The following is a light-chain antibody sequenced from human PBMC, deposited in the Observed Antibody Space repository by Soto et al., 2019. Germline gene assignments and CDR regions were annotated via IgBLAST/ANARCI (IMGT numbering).Light chain of an antibody. CDR3: QQYHTYPRT. CDR1: QRVGKY. V-gene: IGKV1-16*02. CDR2: DIS. Sequence: DIPMTQSPSSLSVSVGDRVTITCRASQRVGKYLAWFQQKPGRAPESLIYDISTLQSGVPSKFSGSGSGTDCTLTINSLQPEDSATYYCQQYHTYPRTFGQGTRLEIK. J-gene: IGKJ5*01.